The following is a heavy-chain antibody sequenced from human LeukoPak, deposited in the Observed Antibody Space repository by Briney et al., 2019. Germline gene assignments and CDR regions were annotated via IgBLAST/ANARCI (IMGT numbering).Heavy chain of an antibody. CDR2: ISPNSGDT. V-gene: IGHV1-2*02. J-gene: IGHJ4*02. CDR1: GYTFSGYY. D-gene: IGHD1-26*01. CDR3: ARGREPVYFFDY. Sequence: ASVKVSCKASGYTFSGYYMHWVRRAPGQGPEWMGWISPNSGDTNYAQKFQGRVTMTRDSSITTAYMKLSRLRSDDTAMYYCARGREPVYFFDYWGQGTLVTVSS.